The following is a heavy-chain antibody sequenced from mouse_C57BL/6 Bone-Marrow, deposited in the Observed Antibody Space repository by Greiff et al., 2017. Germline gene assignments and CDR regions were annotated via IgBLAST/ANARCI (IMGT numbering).Heavy chain of an antibody. D-gene: IGHD2-5*01. CDR1: GYTFTSYW. Sequence: QVQLQQPGAELVRPGTSVKLSCKASGYTFTSYWMHWVKQRPGQGLEWIGVIDPSDSYTNYNQKFQGKATLTVDTSSSTAYMQLSSLTSEDSAVYYCACLTYYSNYDYAMDYWGQGTSVTVSS. V-gene: IGHV1-59*01. CDR3: ACLTYYSNYDYAMDY. CDR2: IDPSDSYT. J-gene: IGHJ4*01.